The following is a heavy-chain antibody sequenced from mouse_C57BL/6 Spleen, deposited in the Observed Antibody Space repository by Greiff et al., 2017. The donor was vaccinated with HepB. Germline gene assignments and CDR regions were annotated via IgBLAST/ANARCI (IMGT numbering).Heavy chain of an antibody. CDR3: ARGMVTTGVPFDY. CDR2: INPNNGGT. V-gene: IGHV1-26*01. CDR1: GYTFTDYY. J-gene: IGHJ2*01. D-gene: IGHD2-2*01. Sequence: EVQLQQSGPELVKPGASVKISCKASGYTFTDYYMNWVKQSHGKSLEWIGDINPNNGGTSYNQKFKGKATLTVDKSSSTAYMELRSLTSEDSAVYYCARGMVTTGVPFDYWGQGTTLTVSS.